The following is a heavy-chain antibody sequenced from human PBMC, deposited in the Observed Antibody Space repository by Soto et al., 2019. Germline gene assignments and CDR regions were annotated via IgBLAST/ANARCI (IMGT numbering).Heavy chain of an antibody. CDR1: GFTFSDFS. J-gene: IGHJ1*01. V-gene: IGHV3-11*01. Sequence: QLSLVESGGGLVRPGGSLRLSCAASGFTFSDFSMSWIRQTPGKGLEWVSYISGPGNSVDYGDSVKGRFTISRDNAKNSLVLQMSGLRPDDSCIYYCARGTSDYVVWGQGTQVSVSS. CDR3: ARGTSDYVV. CDR2: ISGPGNSV. D-gene: IGHD4-17*01.